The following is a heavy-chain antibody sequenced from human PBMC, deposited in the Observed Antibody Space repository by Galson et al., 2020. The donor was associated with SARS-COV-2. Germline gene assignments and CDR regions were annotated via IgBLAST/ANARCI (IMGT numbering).Heavy chain of an antibody. CDR1: GFTFSSYA. J-gene: IGHJ4*02. D-gene: IGHD6-19*01. V-gene: IGHV3-23*01. CDR3: AKGWMAAVAGSGYGY. CDR2: ISGSGGST. Sequence: TGGSLRLSCAASGFTFSSYAMSWVRQAPGKGLEWVSAISGSGGSTYYADSVKGRFTISRDNSKNTLYLQMNSLRAEDTAVYYCAKGWMAAVAGSGYGYWGQGTLVTVSS.